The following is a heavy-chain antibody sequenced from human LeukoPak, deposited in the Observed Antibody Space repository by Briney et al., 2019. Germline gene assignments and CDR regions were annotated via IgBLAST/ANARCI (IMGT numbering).Heavy chain of an antibody. Sequence: SETLSLTCTVSGGPLSSGSYYRRWIRQPPGKGLEWIGYIYYSGSTNYNPSLKSRLTISVDTSKTQFSLKLSSVTAADTAVYYCARADYGDYLFDYWGQGALVTVSS. CDR2: IYYSGST. CDR3: ARADYGDYLFDY. J-gene: IGHJ4*02. CDR1: GGPLSSGSYY. V-gene: IGHV4-61*01. D-gene: IGHD4-17*01.